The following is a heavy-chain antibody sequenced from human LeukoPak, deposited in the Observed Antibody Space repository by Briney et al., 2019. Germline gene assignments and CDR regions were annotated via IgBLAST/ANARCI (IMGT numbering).Heavy chain of an antibody. CDR3: AHSVSARTKGAFDI. D-gene: IGHD6-6*01. J-gene: IGHJ3*02. V-gene: IGHV2-5*02. CDR1: GFSLSTSGVG. Sequence: SGPTLVNPTQTPTLTCTFSGFSLSTSGVGVGWIRQPPGKALEWLALIYWDDDKRYRPSLKTRLTITKDTSRNQVVLTMTNVDPVDTATYYCAHSVSARTKGAFDIWGLGTMVIVSS. CDR2: IYWDDDK.